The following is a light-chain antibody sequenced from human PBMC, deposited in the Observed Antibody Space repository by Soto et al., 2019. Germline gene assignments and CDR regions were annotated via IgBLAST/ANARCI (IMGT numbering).Light chain of an antibody. V-gene: IGKV3-20*01. CDR3: HQYAASPLT. CDR1: QSVGRNF. J-gene: IGKJ4*01. Sequence: EIVLTQSPGTLSLSPGESTTLSCRASQSVGRNFLAWYQQKPGRAPRLLIHGASYSATGIPDRFSGSGSETDFPLTIGTLEPEESAVYYCHQYAASPLTFGGGTKVEIK. CDR2: GAS.